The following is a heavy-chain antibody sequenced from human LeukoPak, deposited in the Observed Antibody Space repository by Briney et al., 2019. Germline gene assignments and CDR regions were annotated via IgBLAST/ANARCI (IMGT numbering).Heavy chain of an antibody. CDR2: IVAGSSNT. V-gene: IGHV1-58*01. D-gene: IGHD1-26*01. CDR1: GYTFSNSA. Sequence: SVKASCKASGYTFSNSAVQWVRQARGQRLEWVGWIVAGSSNTNYAQKFQERVTLTRDMSTRTAYMELSSLRAEDTAVYYCAAIIVGTQHHWGQGTLVTVSS. CDR3: AAIIVGTQHH. J-gene: IGHJ5*02.